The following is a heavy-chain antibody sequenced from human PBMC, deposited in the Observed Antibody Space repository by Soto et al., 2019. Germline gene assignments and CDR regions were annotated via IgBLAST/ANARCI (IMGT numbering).Heavy chain of an antibody. V-gene: IGHV3-30-3*01. Sequence: VHLVESGGGVVQPGKPLRLSCAASGFTFSGYVMHWVRQAPGKGLEWVVVISKDGSNKHYADSVKGRFTISRDNSKNTLYLQMTSLRAEDTAVYYCARSYCGDDCALDYWGQGTLVTV. D-gene: IGHD2-21*02. J-gene: IGHJ4*02. CDR1: GFTFSGYV. CDR2: ISKDGSNK. CDR3: ARSYCGDDCALDY.